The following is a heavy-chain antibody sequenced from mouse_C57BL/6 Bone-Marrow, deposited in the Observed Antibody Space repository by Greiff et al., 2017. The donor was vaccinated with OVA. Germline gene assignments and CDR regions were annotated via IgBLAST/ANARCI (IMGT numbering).Heavy chain of an antibody. J-gene: IGHJ3*01. CDR1: GFNIQADY. CDR3: TTCDGYPAWFAY. V-gene: IGHV14-4*01. CDR2: IDPENGDT. D-gene: IGHD2-3*01. Sequence: EVQLQQSGAELVRPGASVKLSCTASGFNIQADYMHWVKQRPEQGLEWIGWIDPENGDTEYASKFQGKATITADTSSNTAYLQLSSLTSEDTAVYYCTTCDGYPAWFAYWGQGTLVTVSA.